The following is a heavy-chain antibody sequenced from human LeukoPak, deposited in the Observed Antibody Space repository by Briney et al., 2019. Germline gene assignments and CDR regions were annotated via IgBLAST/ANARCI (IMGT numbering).Heavy chain of an antibody. V-gene: IGHV1-18*01. D-gene: IGHD6-13*01. CDR2: ISAYNGNT. CDR1: GYTFTSYG. Sequence: ASVNVSCKASGYTFTSYGISWVRQAPGQGLEWMGWISAYNGNTNYAQKLQGRVTMTTDTSTSTAYMELRSLRSDDTAVYYCARDLESSSWYGWFDPWGQGTLVTVSS. J-gene: IGHJ5*02. CDR3: ARDLESSSWYGWFDP.